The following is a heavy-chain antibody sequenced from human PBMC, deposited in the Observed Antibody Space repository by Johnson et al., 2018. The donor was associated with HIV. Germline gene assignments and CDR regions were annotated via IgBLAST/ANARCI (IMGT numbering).Heavy chain of an antibody. Sequence: VPLVASGGAAVRPGASLRLSCLLSGFTFEDSGMSWVRQAPGNGLEWVSAINWNGGSIVYAESVKGRVTIPRDTAKNSLYLQINSLRAEDTALYYCARVSCSSTSCLGDGAFDIWGQGTMVTVSS. CDR3: ARVSCSSTSCLGDGAFDI. V-gene: IGHV3-20*04. CDR2: INWNGGSI. J-gene: IGHJ3*02. D-gene: IGHD2-2*01. CDR1: GFTFEDSG.